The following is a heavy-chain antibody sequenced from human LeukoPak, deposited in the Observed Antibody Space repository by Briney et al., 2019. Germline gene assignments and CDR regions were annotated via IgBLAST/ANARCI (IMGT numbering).Heavy chain of an antibody. Sequence: SVKVSCKASGYTFTSYAISWVRQAPGQGLEWMGGIIPIFGTANYAQKFQGRVTITADESTSTAYMELSSLRSEDTAVYYCASSTSSRMIHYYYMDVWGKGTTVTVSS. J-gene: IGHJ6*03. V-gene: IGHV1-69*13. CDR1: GYTFTSYA. CDR2: IIPIFGTA. CDR3: ASSTSSRMIHYYYMDV. D-gene: IGHD2-2*01.